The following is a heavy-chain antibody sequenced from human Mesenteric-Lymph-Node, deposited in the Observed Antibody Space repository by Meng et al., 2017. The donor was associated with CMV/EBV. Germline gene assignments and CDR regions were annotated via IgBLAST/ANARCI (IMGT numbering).Heavy chain of an antibody. CDR3: ARDLGGDCSSTSCSDY. CDR2: ISSSSSYI. J-gene: IGHJ4*02. Sequence: GESLKISCAASGFTFSSYSMNWVRQAPGKGLEWVSSISSSSSYIYYADSVKGRFTISRDNAKNSLYPQMNSLRAEDTAVYYCARDLGGDCSSTSCSDYWGQGTLVTVSS. V-gene: IGHV3-21*01. CDR1: GFTFSSYS. D-gene: IGHD2-2*01.